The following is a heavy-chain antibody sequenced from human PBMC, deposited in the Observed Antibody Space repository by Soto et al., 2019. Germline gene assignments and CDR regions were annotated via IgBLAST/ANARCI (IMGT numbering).Heavy chain of an antibody. D-gene: IGHD6-6*01. CDR1: GGTFSSYA. Sequence: ASVKVSCKASGGTFSSYAISWVRQAPGQGLEWMGGIIPIFGTANYAQKFQGRVTITADESTSTAYMELSSLRSEDTVVYYCARGRSGSSSSYYYGMDVWGQGTTVTVSS. CDR3: ARGRSGSSSSYYYGMDV. J-gene: IGHJ6*02. V-gene: IGHV1-69*13. CDR2: IIPIFGTA.